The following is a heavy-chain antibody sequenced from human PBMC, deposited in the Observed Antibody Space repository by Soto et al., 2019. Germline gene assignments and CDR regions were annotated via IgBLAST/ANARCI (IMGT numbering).Heavy chain of an antibody. Sequence: WSLRLSCPASGCTFNSYSMNWVRQAPRKGLEWVSSISTSSSYIYYADSVKGRFIISRDNAKNSLYLQMNSLRAEDTALYYCAKALPYYYGSGSYYETTPGFDYWGQGTLVTVSS. D-gene: IGHD3-10*01. V-gene: IGHV3-21*04. CDR2: ISTSSSYI. CDR3: AKALPYYYGSGSYYETTPGFDY. J-gene: IGHJ4*02. CDR1: GCTFNSYS.